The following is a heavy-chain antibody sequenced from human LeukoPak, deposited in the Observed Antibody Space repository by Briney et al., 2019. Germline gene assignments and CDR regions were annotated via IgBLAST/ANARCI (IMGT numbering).Heavy chain of an antibody. CDR1: GFTVSSNY. Sequence: GGSLRLSCAASGFTVSSNYMSWVRQAPGKGLEWVSVIYSGGDTYYADSVKGRFTISRDNSKNTLFLQMTSLRAEDTAVYYCARGRVGATDFDSWGQGTLVTVSS. CDR3: ARGRVGATDFDS. J-gene: IGHJ4*02. CDR2: IYSGGDT. D-gene: IGHD1-26*01. V-gene: IGHV3-53*01.